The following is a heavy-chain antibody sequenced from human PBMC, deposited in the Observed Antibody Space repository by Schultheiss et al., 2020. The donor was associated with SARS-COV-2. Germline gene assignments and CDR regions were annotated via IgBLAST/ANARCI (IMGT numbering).Heavy chain of an antibody. CDR2: ISYDGSNK. Sequence: GGSLRLSCAASGFTISSYAMHWVRQAPGKGLEWVAVISYDGSNKYYADSVKGRFTISRDNSKNTLYLQMNSLRAEDTAVYYCARDRQLLWFGELSSGMDVWGQGTTVTVSS. CDR1: GFTISSYA. CDR3: ARDRQLLWFGELSSGMDV. D-gene: IGHD3-10*01. V-gene: IGHV3-30*07. J-gene: IGHJ6*02.